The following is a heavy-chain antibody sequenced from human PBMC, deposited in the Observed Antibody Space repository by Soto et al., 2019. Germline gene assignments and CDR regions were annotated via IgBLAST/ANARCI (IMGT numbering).Heavy chain of an antibody. Sequence: EVQLLESGGGWVQTGGSLRLSCVASGFDFGNYDMSWVRQAPGKGLEWVAGISASEGSAYYADSVKGRFTISRDNSKDTLYVQMHSLRSEDTAIYYCAKEDDAWTSGHFDLWGQGTLVTVSS. CDR1: GFDFGNYD. CDR2: ISASEGSA. CDR3: AKEDDAWTSGHFDL. D-gene: IGHD3-3*01. J-gene: IGHJ3*01. V-gene: IGHV3-23*01.